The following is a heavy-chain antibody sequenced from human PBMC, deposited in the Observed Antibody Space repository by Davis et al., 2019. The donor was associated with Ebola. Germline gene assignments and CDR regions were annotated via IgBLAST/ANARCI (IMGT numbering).Heavy chain of an antibody. J-gene: IGHJ5*02. CDR2: INPNGGGT. CDR3: ARDRPAAIRSVNWFDP. Sequence: ASVKVSCKASGYTFTGYYMHWVRQAPGQGLEWMGWINPNGGGTNYAQKFQGRVTMTRDTSISTAYMELSRLRSDDTAVYYCARDRPAAIRSVNWFDPWGQGTLVTVSS. D-gene: IGHD2-2*02. CDR1: GYTFTGYY. V-gene: IGHV1-2*02.